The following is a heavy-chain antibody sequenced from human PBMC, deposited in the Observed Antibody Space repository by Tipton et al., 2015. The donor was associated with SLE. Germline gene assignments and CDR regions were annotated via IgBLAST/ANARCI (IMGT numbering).Heavy chain of an antibody. V-gene: IGHV4-59*01. D-gene: IGHD3-22*01. CDR3: ARVEDYYDSSGD. J-gene: IGHJ4*02. CDR2: IYYSGST. Sequence: TLSLTCAVHGGSFSGYYWSWIRQPPGKGLEWIGYIYYSGSTYYNPSLKSRVTISVDTSKNQFSLKLSSVTAADTAVYYCARVEDYYDSSGDWGQGTLVTVSS. CDR1: GGSFSGYY.